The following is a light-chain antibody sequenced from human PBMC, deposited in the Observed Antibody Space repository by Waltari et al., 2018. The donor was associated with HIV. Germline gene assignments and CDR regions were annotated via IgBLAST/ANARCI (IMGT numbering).Light chain of an antibody. V-gene: IGKV3-20*01. J-gene: IGKJ4*01. CDR2: GAS. CDR1: QSVSSSY. Sequence: EIVLTQSPGTLSLSPGERATLSCRASQSVSSSYLAWYQQKPGQAPRLLIYGASSRATGIPDRFSGNGSGTDFTLTISRLEPEDFAVYYCQQYGSSPPKLTFGGGTKVEIK. CDR3: QQYGSSPPKLT.